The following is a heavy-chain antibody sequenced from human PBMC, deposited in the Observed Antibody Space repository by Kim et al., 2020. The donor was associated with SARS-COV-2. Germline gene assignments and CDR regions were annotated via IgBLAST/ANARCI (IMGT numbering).Heavy chain of an antibody. Sequence: GGSLRLSCAASGFTFSSYDMHWVRQATGKGLEWVSAIGTAGDTYYPGSVKGRFTISRENAKNSLYLQMNSLRAGDTAVYYCARACLDYYDSSGYYDPPCFDYWGQGTLVTVSS. CDR3: ARACLDYYDSSGYYDPPCFDY. D-gene: IGHD3-22*01. CDR2: IGTAGDT. CDR1: GFTFSSYD. V-gene: IGHV3-13*01. J-gene: IGHJ4*02.